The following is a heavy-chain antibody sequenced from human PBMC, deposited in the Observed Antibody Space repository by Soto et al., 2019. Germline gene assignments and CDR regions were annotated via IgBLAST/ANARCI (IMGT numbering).Heavy chain of an antibody. CDR2: IYYSGST. J-gene: IGHJ4*02. D-gene: IGHD5-12*01. CDR1: GGSISSSSYY. Sequence: QLQLQESGPGLVKPSETLSLTCTVSGGSISSSSYYWGWIRQPPGKGLEWIGSIYYSGSTYYNPSLQGLVPISVDTSKNPFSLKLSSVTAADTAVYYCARRWGGYSGYDNRNDYWGQGTLVTVSS. CDR3: ARRWGGYSGYDNRNDY. V-gene: IGHV4-39*01.